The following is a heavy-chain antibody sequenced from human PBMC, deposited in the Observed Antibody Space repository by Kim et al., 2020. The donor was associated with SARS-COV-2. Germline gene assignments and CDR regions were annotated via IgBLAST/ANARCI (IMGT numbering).Heavy chain of an antibody. J-gene: IGHJ4*02. V-gene: IGHV3-30-3*01. Sequence: GGSLRLSCAASGFTFSSYAMHWVRQAPGKGLEWVAVISYDGSNKYYADSVKGRFTISRDNSKNTLYLQMNSLRDEDTAVYYCARDSIAVASPLLEYWGQRTLVTVSS. CDR3: ARDSIAVASPLLEY. CDR1: GFTFSSYA. D-gene: IGHD6-19*01. CDR2: ISYDGSNK.